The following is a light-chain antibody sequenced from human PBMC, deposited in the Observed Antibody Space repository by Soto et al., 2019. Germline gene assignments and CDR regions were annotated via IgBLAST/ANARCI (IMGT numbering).Light chain of an antibody. CDR1: QSVSSSY. CDR2: GAS. J-gene: IGKJ1*01. Sequence: EIVLTQSPGTLPLSPGERATLSCSASQSVSSSYLAWYQQKPGQAPRLLIYGASSRATGIPDRFSGSGSGTDFTLTISRLEPEDFAVYYCQQYGSSPRTFGQGTKVDIK. V-gene: IGKV3-20*01. CDR3: QQYGSSPRT.